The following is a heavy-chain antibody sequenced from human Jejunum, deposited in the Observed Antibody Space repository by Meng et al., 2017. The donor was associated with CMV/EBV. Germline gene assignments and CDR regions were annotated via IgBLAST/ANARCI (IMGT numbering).Heavy chain of an antibody. CDR2: TSYDGNSQ. Sequence: ASGLAFSSHAMPWVRQAPGKGLEWVAVTSYDGNSQYYTDSVKGRFTIFRDNSDNMLYLQMNSLRADNTAVYYCARDGGGFNSSPFAPWGQGTLVTVSS. CDR1: GLAFSSHA. J-gene: IGHJ5*02. V-gene: IGHV3-30-3*01. CDR3: ARDGGGFNSSPFAP. D-gene: IGHD6-13*01.